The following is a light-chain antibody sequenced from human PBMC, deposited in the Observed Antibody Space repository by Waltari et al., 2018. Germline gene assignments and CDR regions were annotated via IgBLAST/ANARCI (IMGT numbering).Light chain of an antibody. Sequence: QSALTQPPSASGSPGQSVTISCTGTSSDVGGYNYVSWYQQHPGKAPKLMLYEVSKRPSGVPDRFSGSKSGNTASLTVSGLQAEDEADYYCSSYAGSNNYVFGTGTKVTVL. CDR3: SSYAGSNNYV. V-gene: IGLV2-8*01. J-gene: IGLJ1*01. CDR1: SSDVGGYNY. CDR2: EVS.